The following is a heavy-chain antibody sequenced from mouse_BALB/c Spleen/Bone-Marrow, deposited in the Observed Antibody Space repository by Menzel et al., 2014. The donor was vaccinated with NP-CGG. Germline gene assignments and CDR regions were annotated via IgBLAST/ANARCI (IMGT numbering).Heavy chain of an antibody. CDR3: AREEYGNGFAY. V-gene: IGHV1S135*01. CDR1: GYAFTSYN. D-gene: IGHD2-10*02. CDR2: IDPYNGGT. J-gene: IGHJ3*01. Sequence: EVKLMESGPELVKPGASVKVSCKASGYAFTSYNMYWVKQSHGKSLEWIGHIDPYNGGTSYNQKFKGKVTLTVDKSSRTAYMHLNSLTSEDSSVYYCAREEYGNGFAYWGQGTLVTVSA.